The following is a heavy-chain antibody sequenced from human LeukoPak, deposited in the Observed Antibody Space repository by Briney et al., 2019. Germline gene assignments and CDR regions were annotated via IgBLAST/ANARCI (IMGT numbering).Heavy chain of an antibody. CDR3: ARGGRSSPSLFDY. CDR1: GFTVSSNY. Sequence: GGSLRLSCAASGFTVSSNYMSWVRQAPGKGLEWVSVIYSGGSTYYADSVKGRFTISRDNSKNTLYLQMNSLRAEDTAVYYCARGGRSSPSLFDYWGQGTLVTVSS. CDR2: IYSGGST. V-gene: IGHV3-66*01. J-gene: IGHJ4*02. D-gene: IGHD6-6*01.